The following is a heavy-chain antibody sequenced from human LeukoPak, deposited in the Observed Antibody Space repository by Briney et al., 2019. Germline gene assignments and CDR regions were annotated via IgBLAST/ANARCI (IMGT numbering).Heavy chain of an antibody. CDR1: GGSISSYY. Sequence: SETLSLTCTVSGGSISSYYWSWIRQPPGKGLEWIGYISYSGSTNYNPSLKSRVIISVDTSKNQFSLRLNSMTAADTAVYYCARGGSWYRFDYWGQGTLVTVSS. J-gene: IGHJ4*02. D-gene: IGHD6-13*01. CDR3: ARGGSWYRFDY. V-gene: IGHV4-59*01. CDR2: ISYSGST.